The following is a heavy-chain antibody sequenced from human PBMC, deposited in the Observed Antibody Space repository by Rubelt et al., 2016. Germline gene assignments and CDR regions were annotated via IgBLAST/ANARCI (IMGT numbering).Heavy chain of an antibody. CDR1: GFTFSSYW. Sequence: EVQLVESGGGLVQPGGSLRLSCAASGFTFSSYWMHWVRQAPGKGLVWVSRINSDGSSTNYADSVKGRFTISRDNAKNSLYLQMNSLRDEDTAVYYCAKEYGDYRNDAFDSWGQGTMVTVSS. J-gene: IGHJ3*02. D-gene: IGHD4-17*01. V-gene: IGHV3-74*01. CDR3: AKEYGDYRNDAFDS. CDR2: INSDGSST.